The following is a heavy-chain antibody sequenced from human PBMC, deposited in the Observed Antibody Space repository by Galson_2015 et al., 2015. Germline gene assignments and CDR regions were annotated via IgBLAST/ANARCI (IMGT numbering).Heavy chain of an antibody. CDR2: IYYSGST. V-gene: IGHV4-59*01. J-gene: IGHJ4*02. CDR3: ARTYYGDNYFDY. CDR1: GGSISSYY. Sequence: SETLSLTCTVSGGSISSYYWSWIRQPPGEGLEWIGYIYYSGSTNYNPSLKSRVTISVDTSKNQFSLKLSSVTAADTAVYYCARTYYGDNYFDYWGQGTLVTVSS. D-gene: IGHD4-17*01.